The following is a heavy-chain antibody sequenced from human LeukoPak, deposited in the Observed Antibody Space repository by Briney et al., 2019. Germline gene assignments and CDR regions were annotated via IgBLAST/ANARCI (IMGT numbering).Heavy chain of an antibody. D-gene: IGHD5-18*01. V-gene: IGHV1-2*06. Sequence: ASVKVSCKASGYTFTGYYMHWVRQAPGQGLEWMGRINPNSGGTNYAQKFQGRVTMTRDTSISTAYMELSSLRSEDTAVYYCARDWGSYGYSYFQHWGQGTLVTVSS. J-gene: IGHJ1*01. CDR2: INPNSGGT. CDR1: GYTFTGYY. CDR3: ARDWGSYGYSYFQH.